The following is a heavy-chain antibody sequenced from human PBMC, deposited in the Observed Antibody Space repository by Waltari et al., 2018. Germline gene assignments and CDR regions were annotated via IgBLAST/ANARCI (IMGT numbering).Heavy chain of an antibody. D-gene: IGHD1-1*01. Sequence: EVQLVESGGGLVQPGRSLRLSCAASGFTFDDYAMHWVRQAPGKGLEWVSGISWNSGSIGYADSVKGRFTISRDNAKNSLYLQMNSLRAEDTALYYCAKDRSSRNGAFDIWGQGTMVTVSS. CDR2: ISWNSGSI. V-gene: IGHV3-9*01. J-gene: IGHJ3*02. CDR1: GFTFDDYA. CDR3: AKDRSSRNGAFDI.